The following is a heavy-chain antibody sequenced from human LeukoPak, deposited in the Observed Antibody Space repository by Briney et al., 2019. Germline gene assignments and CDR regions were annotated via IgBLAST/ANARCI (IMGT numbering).Heavy chain of an antibody. D-gene: IGHD6-13*01. V-gene: IGHV3-9*01. CDR1: GFTFDDYA. Sequence: GGSLRLSCAASGFTFDDYAMHWVRQAPGKGLEWVSSISWNCGSIGYADSVKGRFTISRDNAKNSLYVQMSSLRAEDTALYYCAKDIAVAAAGTTIDYWGQGTLVTVSS. CDR2: ISWNCGSI. J-gene: IGHJ4*02. CDR3: AKDIAVAAAGTTIDY.